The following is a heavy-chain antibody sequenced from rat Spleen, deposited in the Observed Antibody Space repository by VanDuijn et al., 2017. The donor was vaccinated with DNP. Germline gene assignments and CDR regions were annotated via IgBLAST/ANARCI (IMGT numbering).Heavy chain of an antibody. CDR2: ISTGRGTT. J-gene: IGHJ2*01. CDR1: GFTFSHYY. CDR3: TTRGERGY. D-gene: IGHD4-3*01. V-gene: IGHV5-27*01. Sequence: EVQLVESGEHLVQPGGSMKLSCAASGFTFSHYYMAWVRQAPTTGLEWVASISTGRGTTYYRDSVKGRLTISRDNAKSMLYLQMDSLRSEDTATYYCTTRGERGYWGQGVMVTVSS.